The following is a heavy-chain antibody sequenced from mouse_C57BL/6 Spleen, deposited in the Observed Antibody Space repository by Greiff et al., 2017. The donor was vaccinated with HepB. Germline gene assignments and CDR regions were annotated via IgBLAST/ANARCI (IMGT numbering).Heavy chain of an antibody. Sequence: QVQLQQSGAELVRPGTSVKVSCKASGYAFTNYLIEWVKQRPGQGLEWIGVLNPGSGGTNYNEKFKGKATLTADKSSSTAYMQLSSLTSEDSAVYFWARYYYGSSYFDYWGQGTTLTVSS. J-gene: IGHJ2*01. CDR2: LNPGSGGT. CDR1: GYAFTNYL. CDR3: ARYYYGSSYFDY. V-gene: IGHV1-54*01. D-gene: IGHD1-1*01.